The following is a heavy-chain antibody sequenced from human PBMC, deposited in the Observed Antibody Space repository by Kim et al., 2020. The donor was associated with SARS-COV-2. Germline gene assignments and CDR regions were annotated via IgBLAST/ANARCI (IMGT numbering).Heavy chain of an antibody. CDR3: ARRSTGPGAPIDY. D-gene: IGHD3-10*01. Sequence: SETLSLTCTVSGDSLSSGNYFWTWIRQHQEKGLEWIGFMFNTGNTQYNPSLTSRATISVDTSKNQFSLKMSSVTAADTAVYYCARRSTGPGAPIDYWGQGTLVTVSS. J-gene: IGHJ4*02. V-gene: IGHV4-31*03. CDR2: MFNTGNT. CDR1: GDSLSSGNYF.